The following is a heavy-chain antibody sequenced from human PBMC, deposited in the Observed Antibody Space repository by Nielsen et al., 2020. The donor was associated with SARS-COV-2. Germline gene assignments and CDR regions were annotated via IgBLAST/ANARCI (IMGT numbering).Heavy chain of an antibody. J-gene: IGHJ4*02. Sequence: GESLKISCAASGFTFDDYALHWVRQAPGKGLEWVSAISGSGGSTYYADSVKGRFTISRDNSKNTLYLQMNSLRAEDTAVYYCAKDSYGSGSYLDYWGQGTLVTVSS. CDR2: ISGSGGST. CDR3: AKDSYGSGSYLDY. CDR1: GFTFDDYA. D-gene: IGHD3-10*01. V-gene: IGHV3-23*01.